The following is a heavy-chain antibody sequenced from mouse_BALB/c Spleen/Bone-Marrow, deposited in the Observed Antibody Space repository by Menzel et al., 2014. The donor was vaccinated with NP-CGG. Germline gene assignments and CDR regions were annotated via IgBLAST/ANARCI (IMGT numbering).Heavy chain of an antibody. CDR3: ARHAYYDQTEVSFVY. CDR1: GFSFNSYG. D-gene: IGHD2-4*01. CDR2: ISGGGSYT. V-gene: IGHV5-9-2*01. J-gene: IGHJ3*01. Sequence: EVKLVESGGGLVKSGGSLKLSCAASGFSFNSYGMSWVRQTPEKRLEWVATISGGGSYTFYPDSVKGRFTNSRDNAKNNLYLQLSSLRTEDTALYYCARHAYYDQTEVSFVYWGQGTLVTVSA.